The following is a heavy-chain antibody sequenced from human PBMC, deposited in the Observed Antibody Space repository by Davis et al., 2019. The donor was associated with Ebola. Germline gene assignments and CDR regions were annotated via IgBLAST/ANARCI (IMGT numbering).Heavy chain of an antibody. V-gene: IGHV3-30-3*01. D-gene: IGHD3-22*01. CDR3: ARDCVTMIVAYYFDY. J-gene: IGHJ4*02. CDR2: ISYDGSNK. Sequence: PGGSLRLSCAASGFTFSSYAMHWVRQAPGKGLEWVAVISYDGSNKYYADSVKGRFTISRDNSKNTLYLQMNSLRAEDTAVYYCARDCVTMIVAYYFDYWGQGTLVTVSS. CDR1: GFTFSSYA.